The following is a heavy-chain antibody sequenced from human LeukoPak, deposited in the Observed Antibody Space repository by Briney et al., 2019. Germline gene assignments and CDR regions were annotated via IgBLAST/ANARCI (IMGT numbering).Heavy chain of an antibody. Sequence: SVKVSCKASGGTFISYTISWVRQAPGQGLEWMGGIIPIFGTANYAQKFQGRVTITADESTSTAYMELSSLRSEDTAVYYCARGYDFWSGYYSGKWGQGTLVTVSS. V-gene: IGHV1-69*01. CDR3: ARGYDFWSGYYSGK. CDR2: IIPIFGTA. J-gene: IGHJ4*02. D-gene: IGHD3-3*01. CDR1: GGTFISYT.